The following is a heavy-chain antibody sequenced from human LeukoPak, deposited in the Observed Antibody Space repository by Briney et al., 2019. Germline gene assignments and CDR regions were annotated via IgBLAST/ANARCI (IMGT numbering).Heavy chain of an antibody. J-gene: IGHJ4*02. CDR2: IIPIFGTA. Sequence: SVKVSCKASGGTFSSYAISWVRQAPGQGLEWMGGIIPIFGTANYAQKFQGRVTITTDESTSTAYMELSSLRSEDTAVYYCASSPSGSDYFDYRGQGTLVTVSS. V-gene: IGHV1-69*05. CDR3: ASSPSGSDYFDY. D-gene: IGHD6-19*01. CDR1: GGTFSSYA.